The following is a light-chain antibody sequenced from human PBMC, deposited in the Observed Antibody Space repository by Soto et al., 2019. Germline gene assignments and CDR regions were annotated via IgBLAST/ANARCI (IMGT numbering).Light chain of an antibody. CDR2: DVS. CDR3: SSYTSSSTYV. CDR1: SSDVGGYNY. V-gene: IGLV2-14*01. Sequence: QSALTQPASVSGSPGQSITISCTGTSSDVGGYNYVSWCQQHPGKAPKLMIYDVSNRPSGVSNRFSGSKSGNTASLTISGLRAEDEADYYCSSYTSSSTYVFGAGTKVTVL. J-gene: IGLJ1*01.